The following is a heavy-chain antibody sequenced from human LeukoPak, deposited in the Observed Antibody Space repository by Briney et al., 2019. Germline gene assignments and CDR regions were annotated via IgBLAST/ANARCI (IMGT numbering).Heavy chain of an antibody. D-gene: IGHD4-17*01. J-gene: IGHJ3*02. CDR3: AREGTPYGDYPGHAFDI. CDR2: ISSSSSYI. Sequence: GGSLRLSCSASGFTFTSYSMNWVRQAPGKGLEWVSSISSSSSYIYYADSVKGRFTISRDNAKNSLYLQMNSLRAEDTAVYYCAREGTPYGDYPGHAFDIWGQGTMVTVSS. CDR1: GFTFTSYS. V-gene: IGHV3-21*01.